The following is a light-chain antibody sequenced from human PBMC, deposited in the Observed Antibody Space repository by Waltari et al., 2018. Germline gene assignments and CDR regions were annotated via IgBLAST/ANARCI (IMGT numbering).Light chain of an antibody. CDR1: SSDVGAYNY. CDR2: DVS. J-gene: IGLJ1*01. CDR3: SSYTTTGTLV. Sequence: VSGSPGQSITITCTGTSSDVGAYNYVSWYQQHPGKAPKYIIYDVSYRPSGVSNRFSGSKSGNTASLTISGLQVEDEADYYCSSYTTTGTLVFATGTKVTVL. V-gene: IGLV2-14*03.